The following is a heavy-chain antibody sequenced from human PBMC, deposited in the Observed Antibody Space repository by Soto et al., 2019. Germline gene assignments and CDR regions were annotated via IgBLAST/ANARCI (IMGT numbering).Heavy chain of an antibody. CDR1: GGSISSYY. D-gene: IGHD4-17*01. V-gene: IGHV4-59*01. CDR2: IYSSGTT. J-gene: IGHJ4*02. CDR3: TRGSTYGGNPWDY. Sequence: SETLSLTCTVSGGSISSYYWSWIRQPPGKGLEWIGYIYSSGTTNYNPSLKSRVTISVDTSKNQFSLKLSSVSAVDTAVYYCTRGSTYGGNPWDYWGQGTLVTVSS.